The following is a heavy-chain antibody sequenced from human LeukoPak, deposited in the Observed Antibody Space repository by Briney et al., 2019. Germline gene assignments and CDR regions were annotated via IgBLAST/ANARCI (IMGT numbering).Heavy chain of an antibody. CDR1: GFTFSSSV. V-gene: IGHV3-23*01. Sequence: GGSLRLSCAASGFTFSSSVMSWVRQAPGKGLEWVSDIGGSRGTTNYADSVKGRFTISRDNSKNTLYLQMNSLRAEDTAVYYCAKGNYISGSSTIDYWGQGILVTVSS. CDR3: AKGNYISGSSTIDY. CDR2: IGGSRGTT. D-gene: IGHD3-10*01. J-gene: IGHJ4*02.